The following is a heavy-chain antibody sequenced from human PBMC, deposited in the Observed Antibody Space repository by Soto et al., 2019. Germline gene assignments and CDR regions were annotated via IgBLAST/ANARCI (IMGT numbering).Heavy chain of an antibody. V-gene: IGHV3-23*01. Sequence: EVQLLESGGGLVQPGGSLRLSCAASGFTFSSYAMSWVRQAPGKGLEWVSVISGSGGSTYYADSLKGRFTISRDNSKNPLYLQMNSLRAEDTAVYYCAHHYYFGSGSLSDWGQGTLVTVSS. D-gene: IGHD3-10*01. CDR3: AHHYYFGSGSLSD. CDR2: ISGSGGST. CDR1: GFTFSSYA. J-gene: IGHJ4*02.